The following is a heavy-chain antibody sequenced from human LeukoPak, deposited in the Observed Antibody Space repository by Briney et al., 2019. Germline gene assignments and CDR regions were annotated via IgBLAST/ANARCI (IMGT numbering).Heavy chain of an antibody. J-gene: IGHJ4*02. V-gene: IGHV3-21*04. CDR3: ARRAGAYSHPYDY. D-gene: IGHD4/OR15-4a*01. CDR2: ITSSSTYI. CDR1: GFTFSSNT. Sequence: PGGSLRLSCAASGFTFSSNTMNWVRQAPGKGLEWVSTITSSSTYIYYSDSVKGRFTISRDNSKNTLYLQMNSLRAEGTAVYYCARRAGAYSHPYDYWGQGTLVTVSS.